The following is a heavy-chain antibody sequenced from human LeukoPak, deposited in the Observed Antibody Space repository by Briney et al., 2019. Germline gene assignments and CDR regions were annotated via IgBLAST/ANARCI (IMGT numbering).Heavy chain of an antibody. CDR3: ARLGYCSGGSCYREYYSDY. CDR1: GGSISSGGYS. J-gene: IGHJ4*02. CDR2: IYHSGST. Sequence: NPSETLSLTCAVSGGSISSGGYSWSWIRQPPGKGLEWIGYIYHSGSTYYNPSLKSRVTISVDRSKNQFSLKLSSVTAADTAVYYCARLGYCSGGSCYREYYSDYWGQGTWSPSPQ. D-gene: IGHD2-15*01. V-gene: IGHV4-30-2*01.